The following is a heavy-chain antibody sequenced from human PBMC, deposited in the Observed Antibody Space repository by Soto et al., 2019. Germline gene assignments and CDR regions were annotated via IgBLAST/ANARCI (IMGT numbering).Heavy chain of an antibody. CDR2: IYYSGST. D-gene: IGHD1-26*01. J-gene: IGHJ5*02. CDR3: ARHPVGATNDWFDP. Sequence: SETLSLTCTVSGGSISSYYWSWIRQPPGKGLEWIGYIYYSGSTNYNPSLKSRVTISVDTSKNQFSLKLSSVTAADTAVYYCARHPVGATNDWFDPWGQGTLVTVSS. V-gene: IGHV4-59*08. CDR1: GGSISSYY.